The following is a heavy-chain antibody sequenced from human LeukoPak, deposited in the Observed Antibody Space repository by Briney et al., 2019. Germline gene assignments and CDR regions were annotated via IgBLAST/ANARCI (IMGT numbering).Heavy chain of an antibody. CDR2: ISSSSYI. J-gene: IGHJ4*02. D-gene: IGHD6-13*01. Sequence: GGSLRLSCATSGFTFSSYSMNWVRQAPGKGLEWVSSISSSSYIYYADSVKGRFTISRDNAKNSLYLQMNSLRAEDTAVYYCARDSYSSSWCGWGALPGYWGQGTLVTVSS. V-gene: IGHV3-21*01. CDR3: ARDSYSSSWCGWGALPGY. CDR1: GFTFSSYS.